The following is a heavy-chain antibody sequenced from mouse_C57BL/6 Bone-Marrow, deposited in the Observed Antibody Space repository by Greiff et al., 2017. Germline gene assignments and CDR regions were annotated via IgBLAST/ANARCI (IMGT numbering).Heavy chain of an antibody. V-gene: IGHV1-4*01. Sequence: QVQLKQSGAELARPGASVKMSCKASGYTFTSYTMHWVKQRPGQGLEWIGYINPSSGYTKYNQKFKDKATLTADKSSSTAYMQLSSLTSEDSAVYYCARHYYFHAMDYWGQGTSVTVSS. D-gene: IGHD1-1*01. CDR1: GYTFTSYT. CDR3: ARHYYFHAMDY. CDR2: INPSSGYT. J-gene: IGHJ4*01.